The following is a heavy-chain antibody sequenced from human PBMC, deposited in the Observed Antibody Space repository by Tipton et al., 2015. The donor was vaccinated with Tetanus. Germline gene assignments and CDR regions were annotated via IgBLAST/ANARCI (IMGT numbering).Heavy chain of an antibody. CDR3: ARHLYGYWFDP. J-gene: IGHJ5*02. CDR1: GGSFSGFY. CDR2: IYFEGST. D-gene: IGHD3-10*01. Sequence: PGLVKPSETLSLTCAVSGGSFSGFYWGWIRQPPGKGLEWIASIYFEGSTYYNPSLKNRVTIAVDTAQNLFSLSLTSVTAADTAVYYCARHLYGYWFDPWGQGALVTVSS. V-gene: IGHV4-39*01.